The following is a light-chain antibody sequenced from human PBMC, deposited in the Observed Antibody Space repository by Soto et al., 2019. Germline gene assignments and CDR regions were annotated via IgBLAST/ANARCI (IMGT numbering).Light chain of an antibody. CDR3: QQRNVWPPIT. J-gene: IGKJ5*01. Sequence: VLTQSPATLYLSPGERATLSCRPSQSIHTSLAWYQQKSGKPPRLVIYDSTLRANGVPDRFGGSRSGTEFTLTINSLEPEDFAVYYGQQRNVWPPITFGQGTRLEIK. V-gene: IGKV3-11*01. CDR2: DST. CDR1: QSIHTS.